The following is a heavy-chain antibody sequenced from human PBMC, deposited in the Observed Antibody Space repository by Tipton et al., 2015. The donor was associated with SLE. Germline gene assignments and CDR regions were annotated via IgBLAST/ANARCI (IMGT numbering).Heavy chain of an antibody. CDR1: GFTFFTYS. V-gene: IGHV3-23*01. J-gene: IGHJ3*02. CDR2: ISGSVDYT. CDR3: AKDLASDI. Sequence: SLRLSCSTSGFTFFTYSMTWVRQAPGKGLEWVSGISGSVDYTYYADSVKGRFTISRDISKNTLYLQMNSLRPDDTAVYYCAKDLASDIWGQGTMVTVSS.